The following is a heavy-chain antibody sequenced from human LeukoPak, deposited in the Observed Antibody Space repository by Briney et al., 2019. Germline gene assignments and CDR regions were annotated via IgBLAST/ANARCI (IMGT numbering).Heavy chain of an antibody. CDR1: GGSNSMSSYY. CDR3: ARHRGFLYGPFDY. D-gene: IGHD3-10*01. CDR2: IYYSGST. V-gene: IGHV4-39*07. J-gene: IGHJ4*02. Sequence: SETLSLTCTVSGGSNSMSSYYWGWIRQPPGKGLEWIGSIYYSGSTFYNPSLKSRVTISIDTSKNQFFLKLTSVTAADTAMYYCARHRGFLYGPFDYWGQGTLVTVSS.